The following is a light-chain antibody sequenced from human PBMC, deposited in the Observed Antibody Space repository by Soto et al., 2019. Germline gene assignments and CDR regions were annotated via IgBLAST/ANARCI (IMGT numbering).Light chain of an antibody. CDR1: QSVTTR. CDR3: QQYGGSPIT. J-gene: IGKJ5*01. CDR2: GAS. Sequence: IVLTQSPGTLSLSPGERVTLSCRASQSVTTRLAWYQHNPGQAPTLLMSGASNRAAGVPVGFSGSGSGTDFTITITRLEPEDFALYYCQQYGGSPITFGLGRRLEI. V-gene: IGKV3-20*01.